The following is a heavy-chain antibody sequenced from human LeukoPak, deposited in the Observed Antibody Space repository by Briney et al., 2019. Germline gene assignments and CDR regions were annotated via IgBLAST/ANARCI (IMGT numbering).Heavy chain of an antibody. CDR3: AKDALHCSGGSCPYFDH. J-gene: IGHJ4*02. V-gene: IGHV3-23*01. CDR1: GFTYSSYA. D-gene: IGHD2-15*01. Sequence: PGGSLRLSCAASGFTYSSYAMSWVRQAPGKGLEWASAISHSGGDTYYADSVKGRFTISRDNAKNTLYLQMHSLRVEDTAIYYCAKDALHCSGGSCPYFDHWGQGTPVTVSS. CDR2: ISHSGGDT.